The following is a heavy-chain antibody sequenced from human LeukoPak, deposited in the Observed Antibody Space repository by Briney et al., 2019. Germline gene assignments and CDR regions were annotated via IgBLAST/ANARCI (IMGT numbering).Heavy chain of an antibody. Sequence: GASVKVSCKASEGTFSSYTISWVRQAPGQGLEWMGRIIPILGIANYAQKFQGRVTITADKSTSTAYMELSSLRSEDTAVYYCARVPLDYYDSSDLDYWGQGTLVTVSS. CDR2: IIPILGIA. V-gene: IGHV1-69*02. CDR1: EGTFSSYT. CDR3: ARVPLDYYDSSDLDY. J-gene: IGHJ4*02. D-gene: IGHD3-22*01.